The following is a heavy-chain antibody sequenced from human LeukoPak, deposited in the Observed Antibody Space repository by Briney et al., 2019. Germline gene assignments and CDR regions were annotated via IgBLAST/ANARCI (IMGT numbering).Heavy chain of an antibody. CDR3: AKYCKLSGYYLGGYDY. CDR1: GFTFINYA. D-gene: IGHD3-22*01. V-gene: IGHV3-23*01. CDR2: ITIEEKT. Sequence: GGSLRLSCAASGFTFINYAMGWVRQAPGKGLEWVSAITIEEKTLYADSVKGQFTNSRDNTKNTLHLEMNSLRAEHTAVYYCAKYCKLSGYYLGGYDYWGHGTLVTVSS. J-gene: IGHJ4*01.